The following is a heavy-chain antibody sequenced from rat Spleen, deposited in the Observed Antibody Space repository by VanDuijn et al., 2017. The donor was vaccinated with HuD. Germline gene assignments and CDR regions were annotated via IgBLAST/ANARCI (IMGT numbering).Heavy chain of an antibody. Sequence: EVQLVESGGGLVQPGRSLKLSCAASGFTFSDYNMAWVRQAPKKGLEWVATIIYDGSRTYYRDSVKGRFTISRANAKSTLYLQMDSLRSEDTATYYCATPVYYYDGYYFDYWGQGVMVTVSS. V-gene: IGHV5S10*01. CDR2: IIYDGSRT. J-gene: IGHJ2*01. CDR1: GFTFSDYN. D-gene: IGHD1-12*03. CDR3: ATPVYYYDGYYFDY.